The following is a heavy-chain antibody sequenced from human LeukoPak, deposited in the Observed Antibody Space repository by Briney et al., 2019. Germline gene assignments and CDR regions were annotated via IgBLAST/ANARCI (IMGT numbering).Heavy chain of an antibody. V-gene: IGHV4-34*01. D-gene: IGHD6-13*01. J-gene: IGHJ4*02. CDR1: GGSFSGYY. CDR2: INHSGST. Sequence: SETLSLTCAVYGGSFSGYYWSWIRQPPGKGLEWIGEINHSGSTNYNPSLKSRVTISVDTSKNQFSLKLSSVTAADTAVYYCARGSRKSSWYWGQGTLVTVSS. CDR3: ARGSRKSSWY.